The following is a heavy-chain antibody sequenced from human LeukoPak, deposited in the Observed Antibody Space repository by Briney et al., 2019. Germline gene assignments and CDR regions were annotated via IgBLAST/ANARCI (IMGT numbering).Heavy chain of an antibody. V-gene: IGHV1-46*01. CDR3: AREAGAIFGVVIPNYYYYMDV. CDR2: INPSGGST. D-gene: IGHD3-3*01. Sequence: ASVKVSCKASGYTFTSYYMHWVRQAPGQGLEWMGIINPSGGSTSYAQKFQGRVTMTRDMSTSTVYMELSSLRSEDTAVYYCAREAGAIFGVVIPNYYYYMDVWGKGNTVTVSS. CDR1: GYTFTSYY. J-gene: IGHJ6*03.